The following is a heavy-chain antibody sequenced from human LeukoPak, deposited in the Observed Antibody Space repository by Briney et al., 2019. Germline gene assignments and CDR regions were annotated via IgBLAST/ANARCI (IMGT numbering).Heavy chain of an antibody. CDR2: AQGDGRLQ. J-gene: IGHJ4*02. CDR1: GFSFSTYG. Sequence: PGGSLRLSCAASGFSFSTYGMHWARQAPGKGLEWVAAAQGDGRLQYYADSVKGRFTISKDISKSTLYVQMNSLRAEDTAVYYCATGGGFYYGHWGQGTLVTVSS. D-gene: IGHD3-22*01. V-gene: IGHV3-30*02. CDR3: ATGGGFYYGH.